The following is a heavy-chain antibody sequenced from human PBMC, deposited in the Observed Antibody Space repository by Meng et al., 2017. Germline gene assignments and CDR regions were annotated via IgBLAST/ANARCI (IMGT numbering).Heavy chain of an antibody. CDR2: INHSGST. D-gene: IGHD3-22*01. CDR1: GGSFSGYY. V-gene: IGHV4-34*01. CDR3: ARVPTYYYDSSGYYLFDY. Sequence: QGPLQQWGAGLLKPSETLSLTCAGYGGSFSGYYWSWIRQPPGKGLEWIGEINHSGSTNYNPSLKSRVTISVDTSKNQFSLKLSSVTAADTAVYYCARVPTYYYDSSGYYLFDYWGQGTLVTVSS. J-gene: IGHJ4*02.